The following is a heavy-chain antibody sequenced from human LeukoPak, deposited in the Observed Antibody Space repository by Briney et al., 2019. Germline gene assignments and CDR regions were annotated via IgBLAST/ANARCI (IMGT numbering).Heavy chain of an antibody. CDR3: ARGFTREER. CDR1: GFTFSRYS. V-gene: IGHV3-21*01. CDR2: ISSGGNYV. J-gene: IGHJ4*02. Sequence: GGSLRLSCAASGFTFSRYSMNWVRQAPGKGLECVASISSGGNYVHYADSVKGRFTISRDNSKNTLYLQMNSLRPEDTAVYFCARGFTREERWGQGTLVTVSS. D-gene: IGHD5-24*01.